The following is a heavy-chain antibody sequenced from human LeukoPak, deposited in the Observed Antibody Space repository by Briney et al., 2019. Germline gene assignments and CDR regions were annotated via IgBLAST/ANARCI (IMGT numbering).Heavy chain of an antibody. CDR3: ARGGRSSGWYDRPRNWFDR. CDR2: INHSGST. V-gene: IGHV4-34*01. J-gene: IGHJ5*02. D-gene: IGHD6-19*01. CDR1: GGSFSGYY. Sequence: SETLSLTCAVYGGSFSGYYWSWIRQPPGKGLEWIGEINHSGSTNYNPSLKSRVTISVDTSKNQFSLKLSSVTAADTAVYYCARGGRSSGWYDRPRNWFDRWGQGTLVTVSS.